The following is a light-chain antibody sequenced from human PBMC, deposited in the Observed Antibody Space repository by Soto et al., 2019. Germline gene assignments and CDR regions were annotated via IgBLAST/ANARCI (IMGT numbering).Light chain of an antibody. Sequence: DIQMPQSPPSLSVSVGDRVTITCQASQDIANYVHWFQQKTGKAPQLLIFAASRLQRGVPSRFSGSGSGKDFTLTISSQQPEDFATYYCQQSYGTFGPGTKVDIK. CDR2: AAS. CDR1: QDIANY. J-gene: IGKJ3*01. V-gene: IGKV1-39*01. CDR3: QQSYGT.